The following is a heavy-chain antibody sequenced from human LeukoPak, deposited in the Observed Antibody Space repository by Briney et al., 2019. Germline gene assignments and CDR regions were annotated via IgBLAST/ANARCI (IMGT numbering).Heavy chain of an antibody. CDR2: IYYSGST. CDR1: GGSISSYY. V-gene: IGHV4-59*01. D-gene: IGHD3-22*01. CDR3: ARLISSGYYFFDY. J-gene: IGHJ4*02. Sequence: SETLSLTCTVSGGSISSYYWSWIRQPPGEGLEWIGYIYYSGSTNYNPSLKSRVTISVDTSKNQFSLKLSSVTAADTAVYYCARLISSGYYFFDYWGQGTLVTVSS.